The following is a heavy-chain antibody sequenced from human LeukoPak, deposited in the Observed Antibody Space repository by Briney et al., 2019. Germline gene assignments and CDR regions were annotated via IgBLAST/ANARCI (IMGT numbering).Heavy chain of an antibody. D-gene: IGHD6-19*01. Sequence: PGGSLRLSCAASGFTVSSNYMSWVRQPPGKGLEWVSVIYSGGTTFYADSVKGRFTISRDNSRNTLYLQMNSLRADDTAVYYCTKLKGWYGDGYFDYWGQGIVVTVS. J-gene: IGHJ4*02. CDR3: TKLKGWYGDGYFDY. V-gene: IGHV3-53*01. CDR2: IYSGGTT. CDR1: GFTVSSNY.